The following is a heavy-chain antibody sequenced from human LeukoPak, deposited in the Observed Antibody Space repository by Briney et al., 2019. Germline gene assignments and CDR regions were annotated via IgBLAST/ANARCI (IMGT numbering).Heavy chain of an antibody. CDR2: IYHSGST. V-gene: IGHV4-30-2*01. CDR1: GGSISSGGYS. D-gene: IGHD3-22*01. CDR3: ARVTPSGRYYDSSGYPDY. Sequence: PSQTLSLTCAVSGGSISSGGYSWSWIRQPPGKGLEWIGYIYHSGSTYYNPSFKSRVTISVDRSKNQFSLKLSSVAAADTAVYYCARVTPSGRYYDSSGYPDYWGQGTLVTVSS. J-gene: IGHJ4*02.